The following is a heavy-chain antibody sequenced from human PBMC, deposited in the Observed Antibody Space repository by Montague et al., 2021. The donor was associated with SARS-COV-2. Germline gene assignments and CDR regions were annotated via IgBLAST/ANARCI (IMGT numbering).Heavy chain of an antibody. CDR3: ATLPSSITIFGVVQGYYFDD. D-gene: IGHD3-3*01. CDR2: IYYRGST. J-gene: IGHJ4*02. Sequence: SETLSLTCTVSGGSISSNYWSWIRQPPGKGLEWIGYIYYRGSTNYNPSLKSRITMSVDTSKNQFSLKLSSVTAADTAVYYCATLPSSITIFGVVQGYYFDDWGQGTLVTVSS. V-gene: IGHV4-59*04. CDR1: GGSISSNY.